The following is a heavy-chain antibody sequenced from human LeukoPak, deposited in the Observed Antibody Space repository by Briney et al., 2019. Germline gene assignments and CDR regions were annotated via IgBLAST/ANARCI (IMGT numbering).Heavy chain of an antibody. J-gene: IGHJ3*02. CDR2: INQDGSGQ. Sequence: PGGSLRLSCAGAGFNFRSFWMTWVRQTPGKGREWVDNINQDGSGQEYVDSVKGRFTISRDNAKNSLFLQMDSLRAEDTAVYYCARDPYSSGGYGAFDMWGQGTMVTVSS. D-gene: IGHD2-15*01. CDR3: ARDPYSSGGYGAFDM. V-gene: IGHV3-7*01. CDR1: GFNFRSFW.